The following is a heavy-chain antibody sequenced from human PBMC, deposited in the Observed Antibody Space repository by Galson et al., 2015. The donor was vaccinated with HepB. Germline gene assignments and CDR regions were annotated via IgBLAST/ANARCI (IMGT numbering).Heavy chain of an antibody. CDR2: IYPGDSDT. CDR1: GYSFTSYW. J-gene: IGHJ4*02. CDR3: ARLERITMVRGVIITYPAFDY. D-gene: IGHD3-10*01. V-gene: IGHV5-51*03. Sequence: QSGAEVTKPGESLKISCKGSGYSFTSYWIGWVRQMPGKGLEWMGIIYPGDSDTRYSPSFQGQVTISADKSISTAYLQWSSLKASDTAMYYCARLERITMVRGVIITYPAFDYWGQGTLVTVSS.